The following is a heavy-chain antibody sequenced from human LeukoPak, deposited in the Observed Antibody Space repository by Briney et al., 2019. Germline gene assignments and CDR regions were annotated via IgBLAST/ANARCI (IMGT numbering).Heavy chain of an antibody. CDR2: ISISGGTT. CDR1: GFTFSSYG. Sequence: PGGSLRLSCATFGFTFSSYGMTWVRQAPGKGLEWVSAISISGGTTYYADSVKGRSSISRDNAKNSLYLQMNSLRAEDTAVYYCARDCFSTIFGVVITREYFQHWGQGTLDTVSS. D-gene: IGHD3-3*01. CDR3: ARDCFSTIFGVVITREYFQH. J-gene: IGHJ1*01. V-gene: IGHV3-21*01.